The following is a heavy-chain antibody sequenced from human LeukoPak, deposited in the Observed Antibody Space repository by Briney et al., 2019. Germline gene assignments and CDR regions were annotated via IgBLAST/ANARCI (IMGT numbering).Heavy chain of an antibody. J-gene: IGHJ4*02. V-gene: IGHV3-30-3*01. CDR3: ARDATARPTIDY. CDR2: ISYDGSNK. D-gene: IGHD6-6*01. Sequence: GGSLRLSCAASGFTFSSYAMHWVRQAPGKGLEWVAVISYDGSNKYYADSVKGRFTISRDNSKNTLYLQMNSLRAEDTAVYYCARDATARPTIDYWGQGTLVTVSS. CDR1: GFTFSSYA.